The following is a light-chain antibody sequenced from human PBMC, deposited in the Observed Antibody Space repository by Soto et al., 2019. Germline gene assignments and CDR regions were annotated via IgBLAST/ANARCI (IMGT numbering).Light chain of an antibody. Sequence: QSALTQPASVSGSPGQSITISCTGASSDVGSYLVSWYQQHPGKAPKLIIYEDSKRPSGVSDRFSGSKSGNTASLTISGLQAEDEADYYCCSYARYSISYVFGTGTKLTVL. CDR3: CSYARYSISYV. J-gene: IGLJ1*01. CDR2: EDS. CDR1: SSDVGSYL. V-gene: IGLV2-23*01.